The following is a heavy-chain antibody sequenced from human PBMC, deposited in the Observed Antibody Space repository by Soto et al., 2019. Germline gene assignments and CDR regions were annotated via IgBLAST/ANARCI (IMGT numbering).Heavy chain of an antibody. CDR1: GYTFTSYA. Sequence: ASVKVSCKASGYTFTSYAIRWVRQAPGQRLEWMGWINAGNGNTKYSQKFQGRVTITRDTSASTAYMELSSLRSEDTAVYYCARTSRGYSGYGSPIYYYYYMDVWGKGTTVTVSS. V-gene: IGHV1-3*01. D-gene: IGHD5-12*01. J-gene: IGHJ6*03. CDR2: INAGNGNT. CDR3: ARTSRGYSGYGSPIYYYYYMDV.